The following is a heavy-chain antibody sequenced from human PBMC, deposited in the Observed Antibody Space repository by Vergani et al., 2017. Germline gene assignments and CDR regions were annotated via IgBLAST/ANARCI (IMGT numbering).Heavy chain of an antibody. Sequence: EVQLVESGGGLVQPGGSLRLSCAASGFTFSTYWMSWVRQAPGKGLGWVANIKQDGSEKYYVDSVKGRFTISRDNAKNSLYLQMNSLRAEDTAVYYCARDLMERRGGAFDYWGRGTLVTVSS. V-gene: IGHV3-7*01. J-gene: IGHJ4*02. CDR1: GFTFSTYW. D-gene: IGHD1-1*01. CDR2: IKQDGSEK. CDR3: ARDLMERRGGAFDY.